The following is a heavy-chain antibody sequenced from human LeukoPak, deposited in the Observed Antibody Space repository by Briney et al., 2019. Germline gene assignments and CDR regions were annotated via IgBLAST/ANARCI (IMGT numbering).Heavy chain of an antibody. Sequence: SETLSLTCTVSGGSISSYYWSWIRQPPGKGLEWIGYIYYSGSTNYNPSLKSRVTISVDTSKNQFSLKLSSVTAADTAVYYCARDRMVGGHSGYGTAGFDPWGQGTLVTVSS. CDR2: IYYSGST. CDR1: GGSISSYY. CDR3: ARDRMVGGHSGYGTAGFDP. V-gene: IGHV4-59*01. J-gene: IGHJ5*02. D-gene: IGHD5-12*01.